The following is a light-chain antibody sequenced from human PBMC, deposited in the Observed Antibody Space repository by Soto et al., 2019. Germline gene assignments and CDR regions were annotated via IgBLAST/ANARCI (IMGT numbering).Light chain of an antibody. CDR3: ETWDSNTRV. CDR2: LEGSGSY. J-gene: IGLJ3*02. V-gene: IGLV4-60*02. Sequence: QLVLTQSSSASASLGSSVKLTCTLSSGHSSYIIAWHQQQPGKAPRYLLKLEGSGSYHKGSGVPDRFSGSSSGADRYLTISNHQFEDEADYYCETWDSNTRVFGGGTKLTVL. CDR1: SGHSSYI.